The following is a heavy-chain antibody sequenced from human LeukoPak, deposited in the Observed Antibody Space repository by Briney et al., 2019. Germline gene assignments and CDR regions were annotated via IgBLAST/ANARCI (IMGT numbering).Heavy chain of an antibody. D-gene: IGHD2-15*01. CDR3: AKGQAYCSGGNYYSSFDF. V-gene: IGHV3-23*01. CDR1: GFTFSSHA. Sequence: GGSLRLSCATSGFTFSSHAMSWVRQAPGKGLEWVSTISGNSYNTYDADSVKGRFAISRDNSKNTLYLQMNSLRADDTALYYCAKGQAYCSGGNYYSSFDFWGQGTLVTVSS. J-gene: IGHJ4*02. CDR2: ISGNSYNT.